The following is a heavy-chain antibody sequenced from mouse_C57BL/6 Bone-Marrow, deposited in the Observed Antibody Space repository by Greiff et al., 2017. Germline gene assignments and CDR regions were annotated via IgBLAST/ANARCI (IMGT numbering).Heavy chain of an antibody. CDR3: ARSPIYYDYDGLDY. CDR1: GYTFTDYY. CDR2: INPNNGGT. V-gene: IGHV1-26*01. Sequence: EVQLQQSGPELVKPGASVKISCKASGYTFTDYYMTWVKQSHGKSLEWIGDINPNNGGTSYNQKFKGKATLTVDKSSSTAYMELRSLTSEDSAVYDCARSPIYYDYDGLDYWGQGTTLTVSS. D-gene: IGHD2-4*01. J-gene: IGHJ2*01.